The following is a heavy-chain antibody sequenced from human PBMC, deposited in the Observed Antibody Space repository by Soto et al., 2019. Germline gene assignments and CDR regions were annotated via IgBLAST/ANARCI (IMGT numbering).Heavy chain of an antibody. Sequence: QITLQESGPTLVKPTQTLTLTCTFSGFSFTTAGVAVGWIRQTPGGALECLTLIYYNDDRRFWPSLKTTLATTGDTPQNRVVLSLTNVDPGAMATYLVALSDGGYAIICFDCWGQGIAVTVSS. V-gene: IGHV2-5*01. CDR1: GFSFTTAGVA. J-gene: IGHJ5*01. CDR2: IYYNDDR. D-gene: IGHD5-12*01. CDR3: ALSDGGYAIICFDC.